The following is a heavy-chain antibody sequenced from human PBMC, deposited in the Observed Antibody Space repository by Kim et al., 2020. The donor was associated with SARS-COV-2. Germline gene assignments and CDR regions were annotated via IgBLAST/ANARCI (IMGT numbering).Heavy chain of an antibody. CDR2: IYYSGST. CDR1: GGSISSYY. V-gene: IGHV4-59*01. Sequence: SETLSLTCTVSGGSISSYYWSWIRQPPGKGLEWIGYIYYSGSTNYNPSLKSRVTISVDTSKNQFSLKLSSVTAADTAVYYCASQSGTEYYYGMDVWGQGTTVTVSS. J-gene: IGHJ6*02. CDR3: ASQSGTEYYYGMDV. D-gene: IGHD6-13*01.